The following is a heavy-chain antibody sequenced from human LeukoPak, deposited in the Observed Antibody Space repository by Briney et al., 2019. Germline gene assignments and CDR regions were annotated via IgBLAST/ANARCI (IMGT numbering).Heavy chain of an antibody. CDR1: GFTFSSYW. CDR2: IKVDGSAK. CDR3: VRDSPGYGAYDFD. D-gene: IGHD5-12*01. Sequence: PGGSLRLSCAASGFTFSSYWMSWVRQAPGKGLGWVANIKVDGSAKYYVDSVKGRCTISRDNAKNSLYLQMNNLSAEDTAVYYCVRDSPGYGAYDFDWGEGTLVTVSS. V-gene: IGHV3-7*01. J-gene: IGHJ4*02.